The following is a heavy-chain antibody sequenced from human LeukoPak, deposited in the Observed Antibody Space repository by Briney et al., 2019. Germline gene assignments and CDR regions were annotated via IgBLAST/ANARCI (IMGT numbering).Heavy chain of an antibody. Sequence: PSETLSLTCTVSGGSISSYYWSWIRQPPGKGLEWIGYIYYSGSTNYNPSLKSRVTISVDTSKNQFSLKLSSVTAADTAVYYCARDFSSTWYGRVGLYWGQGTLVTVSS. D-gene: IGHD6-13*01. J-gene: IGHJ4*02. CDR1: GGSISSYY. CDR3: ARDFSSTWYGRVGLY. CDR2: IYYSGST. V-gene: IGHV4-59*01.